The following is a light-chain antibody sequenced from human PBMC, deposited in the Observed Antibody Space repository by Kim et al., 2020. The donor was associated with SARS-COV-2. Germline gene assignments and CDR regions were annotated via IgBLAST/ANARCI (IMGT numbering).Light chain of an antibody. CDR1: SGSIANNF. V-gene: IGLV6-57*04. CDR3: QSFDNNNRGV. Sequence: NFMLTQPHSVSDSPGKTITISCSRSSGSIANNFVQWYQQRPGSAPTILIYEDNHRPSGVPDRFSGSIDSSSNSASLTISGLKTDDEADYYCQSFDNNNRGVFGTGTKVTVL. J-gene: IGLJ1*01. CDR2: EDN.